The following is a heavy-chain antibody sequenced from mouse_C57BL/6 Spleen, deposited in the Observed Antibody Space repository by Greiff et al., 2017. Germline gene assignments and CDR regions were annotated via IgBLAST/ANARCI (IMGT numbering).Heavy chain of an antibody. CDR3: ARSLYYYGSTPTGAMDY. CDR1: GFTFTDYY. Sequence: DVHLVESGGGLVQPGGSLSLSCAASGFTFTDYYMSWVRQPPGKALEWLGFIRNKANGYTTEYSASVKGWFTISRDNYQSILYLQMNALRAEDSATYYCARSLYYYGSTPTGAMDYWGQGTSDTVSS. D-gene: IGHD1-1*01. CDR2: IRNKANGYTT. J-gene: IGHJ4*01. V-gene: IGHV7-3*01.